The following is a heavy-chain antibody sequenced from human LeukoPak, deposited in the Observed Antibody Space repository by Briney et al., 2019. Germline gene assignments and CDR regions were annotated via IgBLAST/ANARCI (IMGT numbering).Heavy chain of an antibody. CDR3: GREWAVDF. J-gene: IGHJ4*02. CDR2: IKQDGSEK. Sequence: GGSLRLSCAASGFTLSKHWMTWVRQAPGKGLECVAIIKQDGSEKYYVNSVKGRFTISRNNAKNSLYLQMNSLRVEDTAVYYCGREWAVDFWGQGTLVTVSS. V-gene: IGHV3-7*01. CDR1: GFTLSKHW.